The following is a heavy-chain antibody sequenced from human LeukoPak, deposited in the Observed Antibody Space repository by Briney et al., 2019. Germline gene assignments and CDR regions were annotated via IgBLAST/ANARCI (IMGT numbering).Heavy chain of an antibody. CDR2: MNPNSGNT. J-gene: IGHJ6*02. CDR3: ARGQTGYYYYAMDV. V-gene: IGHV1-8*01. Sequence: GASVKVSCKDSGYTFTSYDINWVRQATGQGLEWMGWMNPNSGNTGYAQKFQGRVTMTRNTSISTAYMELSSLRSEDTAVYYCARGQTGYYYYAMDVWGQGATVTVSS. CDR1: GYTFTSYD.